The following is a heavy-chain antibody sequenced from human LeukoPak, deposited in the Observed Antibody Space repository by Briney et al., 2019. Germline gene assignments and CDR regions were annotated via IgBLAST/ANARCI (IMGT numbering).Heavy chain of an antibody. CDR2: IYYTGTT. V-gene: IGHV4-59*01. CDR1: PGSISGYY. D-gene: IGHD5-18*01. J-gene: IGHJ5*02. Sequence: SETLSLTCTVSPGSISGYYWTWIRQPPGKGLEWIGYIYYTGTTNYNPSLKSRVTISVDASKNQFSLKLSSVTAADTAMYYCARERGYSYGSNWFDPWGQGTLVTVSS. CDR3: ARERGYSYGSNWFDP.